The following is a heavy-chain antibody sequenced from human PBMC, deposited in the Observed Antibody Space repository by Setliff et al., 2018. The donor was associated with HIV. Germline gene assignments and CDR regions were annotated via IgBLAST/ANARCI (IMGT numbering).Heavy chain of an antibody. D-gene: IGHD3-10*01. V-gene: IGHV4-61*02. CDR2: IYSSGIT. Sequence: PSETLSLTCTVSGGSISSGSYFWNWIRQPAGKGLEWIGRIYSSGITNYNPSLKSRLTISLDTSKNQFSLQVTSVTAADTAVYYCATYADRESNRFDPWGQGILVTVSS. CDR1: GGSISSGSYF. CDR3: ATYADRESNRFDP. J-gene: IGHJ5*02.